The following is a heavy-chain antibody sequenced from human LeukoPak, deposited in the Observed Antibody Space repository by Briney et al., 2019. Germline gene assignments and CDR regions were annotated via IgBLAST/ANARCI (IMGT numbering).Heavy chain of an antibody. CDR3: AKVADYYDSSGRFTYYFDY. Sequence: GRSLRLSCAASGFNFSSFGMHWVRQAPGEGLEWVAVLSYDGTFKYYADSVKGRFTISRDNSRDTLYLQMNSLRAEDTAVYYCAKVADYYDSSGRFTYYFDYWGQGTLVTVSS. D-gene: IGHD3-22*01. J-gene: IGHJ4*02. CDR1: GFNFSSFG. V-gene: IGHV3-30*18. CDR2: LSYDGTFK.